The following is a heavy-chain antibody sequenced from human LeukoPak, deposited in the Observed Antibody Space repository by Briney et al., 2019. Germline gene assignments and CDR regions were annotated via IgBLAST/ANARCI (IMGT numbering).Heavy chain of an antibody. Sequence: PGRSLRLSCAASGFTFDDHAMHWVRQVPGKGLEWVSGITWKGDNMAYADSVNGRFSISRDNAENSQFLQMNSLRLEDTALYYCAKDIAASGLDAFDIWGQGTMVIVSS. V-gene: IGHV3-9*01. CDR2: ITWKGDNM. CDR3: AKDIAASGLDAFDI. CDR1: GFTFDDHA. D-gene: IGHD3/OR15-3a*01. J-gene: IGHJ3*02.